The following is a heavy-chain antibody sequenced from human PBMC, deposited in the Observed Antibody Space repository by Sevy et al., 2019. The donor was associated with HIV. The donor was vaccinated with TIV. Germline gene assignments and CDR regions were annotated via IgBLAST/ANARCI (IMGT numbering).Heavy chain of an antibody. J-gene: IGHJ6*02. V-gene: IGHV3-30*03. CDR2: ISYDGSNK. CDR3: RAYYYYYGMDV. CDR1: GFTFSSYG. Sequence: GGSLRLSCAASGFTFSSYGMHWVRQAPGKGLEWVAVISYDGSNKYYADSVKGRFTISRDNSKNTLYLQMNSLRAEDTAVYYCRAYYYYYGMDVWGQGTTVTVSS.